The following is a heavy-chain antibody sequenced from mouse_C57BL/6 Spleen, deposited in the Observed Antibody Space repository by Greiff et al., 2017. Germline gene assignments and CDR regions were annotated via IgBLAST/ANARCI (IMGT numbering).Heavy chain of an antibody. CDR2: IDPSDSYT. CDR1: GYTFPSYW. D-gene: IGHD1-1*02. CDR3: ARRVGLYFDV. V-gene: IGHV1-59*01. Sequence: QVQLQQPGAELVRPGTSVKLSCKASGYTFPSYWMHWVKQRPGQGLEWIGVIDPSDSYTNYNQKFKGKATLTVDTSSSTAYMQLSSLTSEDSAVYYCARRVGLYFDVWGTGTTVTVSS. J-gene: IGHJ1*03.